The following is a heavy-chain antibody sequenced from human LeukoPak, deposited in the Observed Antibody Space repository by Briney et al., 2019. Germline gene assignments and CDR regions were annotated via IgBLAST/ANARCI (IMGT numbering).Heavy chain of an antibody. CDR3: ASSHYDFWSGYSSYFDY. V-gene: IGHV4-59*01. Sequence: PSETLSLTCTVSGGSISSYYWSWIRQPPGKGLEWIGYIYYSGSTNYNPSLKSRVTISVDTSKNQFSLKLSSVTAADTAVYYCASSHYDFWSGYSSYFDYWGQGTLVTVSS. CDR2: IYYSGST. D-gene: IGHD3-3*01. J-gene: IGHJ4*02. CDR1: GGSISSYY.